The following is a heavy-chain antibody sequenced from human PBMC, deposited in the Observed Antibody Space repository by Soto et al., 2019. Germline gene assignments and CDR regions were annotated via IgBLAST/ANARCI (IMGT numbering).Heavy chain of an antibody. J-gene: IGHJ6*02. D-gene: IGHD2-2*01. CDR1: GGTFSSYA. V-gene: IGHV1-69*13. CDR3: ASLVVPAAMGGYYYYGMDV. CDR2: IIPIVGTA. Sequence: SVKVSCKASGGTFSSYAISWVRQAPGPGLEWMGGIIPIVGTANYAQKFQGRVTITADESTSTAYMELSSLRSEDTAVYYCASLVVPAAMGGYYYYGMDVWGQGTTVTVSS.